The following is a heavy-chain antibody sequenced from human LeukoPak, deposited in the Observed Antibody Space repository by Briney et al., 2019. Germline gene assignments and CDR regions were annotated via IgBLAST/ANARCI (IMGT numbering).Heavy chain of an antibody. CDR1: GFTFSSYA. CDR3: ARDARSDYDFWSGYYPYYYYGMDV. J-gene: IGHJ6*02. Sequence: GGSLRLSCAASGFTFSSYAMSWVRQAPGKGLEWVAVISYDGSNKYYADSVKGRFTISRDNSKNTLYLQMNSLRAEDTAVYYCARDARSDYDFWSGYYPYYYYGMDVWGQGTTVTVSS. D-gene: IGHD3-3*01. V-gene: IGHV3-30-3*01. CDR2: ISYDGSNK.